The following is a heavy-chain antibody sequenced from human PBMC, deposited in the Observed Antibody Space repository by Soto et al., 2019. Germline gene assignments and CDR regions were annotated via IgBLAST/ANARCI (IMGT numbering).Heavy chain of an antibody. J-gene: IGHJ5*02. CDR1: GGSISSSSYY. CDR3: ARHMGYDFWSGYPIP. V-gene: IGHV4-39*01. D-gene: IGHD3-3*01. Sequence: SETLSLTCTVSGGSISSSSYYWGWIRQPPGKGLEWIGSIYYSGSTYYNPSLKSRVPISVDTSKNQFSLKQSSVTAADTAVYYCARHMGYDFWSGYPIPWGQGTLVTVSS. CDR2: IYYSGST.